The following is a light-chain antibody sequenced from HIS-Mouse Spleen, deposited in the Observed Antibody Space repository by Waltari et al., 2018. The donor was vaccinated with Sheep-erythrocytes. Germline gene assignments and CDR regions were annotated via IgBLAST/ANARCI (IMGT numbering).Light chain of an antibody. V-gene: IGLV2-14*03. J-gene: IGLJ2*01. CDR2: DVS. Sequence: QSALTQPASVSGSPGQSLTISCTGTRSDFCGLNYVHRYQQHPGKAPKLMIYDVSNRPSGVSNRFSGSKSGNTASLTISGLQAEDEADYYCSSYTSSSTLVVFGGGTKLTVL. CDR1: RSDFCGLNY. CDR3: SSYTSSSTLVV.